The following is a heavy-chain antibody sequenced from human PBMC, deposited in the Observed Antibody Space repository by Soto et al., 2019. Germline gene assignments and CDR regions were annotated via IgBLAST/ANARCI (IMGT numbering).Heavy chain of an antibody. CDR3: SRESKDDSSGNYGGFYH. Sequence: QVQLVESGGGVVQPGRSLRLSCVASGFTFSNFGMHWVRQAPGKGLEWVAAIYYDGSNKYYADSVKGRFTISRDNSKNTLYLKMNSLRAEDSAVYYCSRESKDDSSGNYGGFYHWGQRTLVTVSS. D-gene: IGHD3-22*01. CDR2: IYYDGSNK. J-gene: IGHJ5*02. CDR1: GFTFSNFG. V-gene: IGHV3-33*01.